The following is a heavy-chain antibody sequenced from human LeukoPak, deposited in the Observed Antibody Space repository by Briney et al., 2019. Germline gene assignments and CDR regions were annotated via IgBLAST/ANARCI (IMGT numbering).Heavy chain of an antibody. D-gene: IGHD3-22*01. V-gene: IGHV4-34*01. Sequence: GGSXXXYYWSWIRQPPGKGLEWIGEINHSGSTNYNPSLKSRVTISVDTSKNQFSLKLSSVTAADTAVYYCARGKDYYDSSGYYYVSGTTPIDYWGQGTLVTVSS. J-gene: IGHJ4*02. CDR3: ARGKDYYDSSGYYYVSGTTPIDY. CDR2: INHSGST. CDR1: GGSXXXYY.